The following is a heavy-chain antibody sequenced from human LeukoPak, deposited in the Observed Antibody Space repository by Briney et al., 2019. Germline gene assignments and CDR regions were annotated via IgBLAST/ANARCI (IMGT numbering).Heavy chain of an antibody. Sequence: GASVKVSCKASGYTFTGYYMHWVRQAPREGLEWMGCINPNSGGTNYAQKFQGRVTMTRDTSISTAYMELSRLRSDDTAVYYCASSWGYDILTGYSLSGYWGQGTLVTVSS. J-gene: IGHJ4*02. CDR3: ASSWGYDILTGYSLSGY. V-gene: IGHV1-2*02. CDR1: GYTFTGYY. D-gene: IGHD3-9*01. CDR2: INPNSGGT.